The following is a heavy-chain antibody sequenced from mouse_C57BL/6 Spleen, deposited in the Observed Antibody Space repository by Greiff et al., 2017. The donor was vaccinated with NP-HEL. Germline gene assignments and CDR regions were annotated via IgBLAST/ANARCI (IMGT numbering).Heavy chain of an antibody. CDR3: ARRDNWVYFDD. CDR2: INPSNGGT. Sequence: QVQLKQPGTELVKPGASVKLSCKASGYTFTSYWMHWVKQRPGQGLEWIGNINPSNGGTNYNEKFKSKATLTVAKSSSTAYMHLSSLTSDDSAGYYCARRDNWVYFDDWGQGTTLTVSS. D-gene: IGHD4-1*01. CDR1: GYTFTSYW. V-gene: IGHV1-53*01. J-gene: IGHJ2*01.